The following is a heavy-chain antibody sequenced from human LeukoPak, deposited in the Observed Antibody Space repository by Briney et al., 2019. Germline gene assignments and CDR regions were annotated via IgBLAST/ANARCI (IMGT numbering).Heavy chain of an antibody. CDR2: IWYDGSNK. V-gene: IGHV3-33*01. CDR1: GFTFSSYG. D-gene: IGHD6-13*01. J-gene: IGHJ4*02. Sequence: GRSLRLSCAASGFTFSSYGMHWVRQAPGKGLEWVAVIWYDGSNKYYADSVKGRFTISRDNSKNTLYLQMNSLGAEDTAVYYCASHSSSWVYWGQGTLVTVSS. CDR3: ASHSSSWVY.